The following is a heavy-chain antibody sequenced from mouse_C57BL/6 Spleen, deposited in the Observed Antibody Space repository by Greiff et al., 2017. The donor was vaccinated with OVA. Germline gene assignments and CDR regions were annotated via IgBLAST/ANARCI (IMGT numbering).Heavy chain of an antibody. CDR1: GFSFTSYG. CDR2: IWRGGST. CDR3: AKRGSGGDYYAMDY. J-gene: IGHJ4*01. Sequence: QVQLQESGPGLVQPSQSLSITCTVSGFSFTSYGVHWVRQSPGKGLEWLGVIWRGGSTDYNAAFMSRLSITKDNSKSQVFFKMNSLQADDTAIYYCAKRGSGGDYYAMDYWGQGTSVTVSS. D-gene: IGHD3-2*02. V-gene: IGHV2-5*01.